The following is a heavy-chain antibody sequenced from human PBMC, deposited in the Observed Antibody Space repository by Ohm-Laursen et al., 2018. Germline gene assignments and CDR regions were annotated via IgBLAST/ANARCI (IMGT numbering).Heavy chain of an antibody. V-gene: IGHV3-74*01. CDR2: TNNDGGNT. Sequence: SLRLSCSASGFTFSAYWMHWVRQVPGKGLVWVSRTNNDGGNTAYADSVKGRFSISRDNAKNTLFLQMSALRAEDTALYYCAKENPSYFYDYWGQGTLVTVSS. D-gene: IGHD3-10*01. CDR3: AKENPSYFYDY. CDR1: GFTFSAYW. J-gene: IGHJ4*02.